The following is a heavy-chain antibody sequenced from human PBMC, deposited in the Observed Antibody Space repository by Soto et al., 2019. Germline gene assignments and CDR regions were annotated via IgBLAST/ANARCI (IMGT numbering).Heavy chain of an antibody. CDR2: IYQTGTT. CDR1: RGSGRSNNW. D-gene: IGHD6-19*01. J-gene: IGHJ4*02. V-gene: IGHV4-4*02. Sequence: QVQLQESGPGLVEPSGTLSLTCGVSRGSGRSNNWWPWVRQPPGKGLEWIGEIYQTGTTNYNPSLQSRVTISLDKSNNHFSLKLNSVTAADTAVYYCARRIALSGTAGAPGDWGQGTLVIVSS. CDR3: ARRIALSGTAGAPGD.